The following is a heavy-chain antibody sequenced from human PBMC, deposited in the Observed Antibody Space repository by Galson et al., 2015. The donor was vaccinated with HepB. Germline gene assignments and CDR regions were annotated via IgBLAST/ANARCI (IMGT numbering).Heavy chain of an antibody. V-gene: IGHV1-2*02. J-gene: IGHJ4*02. Sequence: SVKVSCKASGYTFTGYYMHWVRQAPGQGLEWMGWINPNSGGTNYAQKFQGRVTMTRDTSISTAYMELSRLRSGDTAVYYCARDLGFGDLGFDYWGQGTLVTVSS. D-gene: IGHD3-10*01. CDR1: GYTFTGYY. CDR3: ARDLGFGDLGFDY. CDR2: INPNSGGT.